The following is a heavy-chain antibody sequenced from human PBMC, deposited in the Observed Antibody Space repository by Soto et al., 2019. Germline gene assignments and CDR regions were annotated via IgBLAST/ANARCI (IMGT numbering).Heavy chain of an antibody. D-gene: IGHD2-8*02. CDR1: GFSLGSHG. CDR2: IWFDGTND. Sequence: VQLEESGGGVVQPGRSLRLSCVASGFSLGSHGMHWVRQAPGKGLEWVSGIWFDGTNDYYADSVKGRLTISRDNSQNTLYLQMNNLRVEDTAVYYCARDWTTGWFFDVWGRGTLVIVSS. V-gene: IGHV3-33*01. J-gene: IGHJ2*01. CDR3: ARDWTTGWFFDV.